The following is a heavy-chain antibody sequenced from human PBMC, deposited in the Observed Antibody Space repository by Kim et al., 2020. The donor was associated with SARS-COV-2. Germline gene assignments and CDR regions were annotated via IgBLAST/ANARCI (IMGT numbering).Heavy chain of an antibody. CDR2: PNRRST. J-gene: IGHJ6*02. Sequence: PNRRSTNYAKKVQGRVTMTTDTSISTADMELSRLRSDDTAVYYCARSWDVWGQGTTVTVSS. V-gene: IGHV1-2*02. CDR3: ARSWDV.